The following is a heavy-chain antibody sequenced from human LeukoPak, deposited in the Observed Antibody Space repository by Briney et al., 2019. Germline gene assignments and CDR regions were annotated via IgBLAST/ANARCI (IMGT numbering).Heavy chain of an antibody. CDR1: GFTFTSSA. CDR2: IIVGSGNT. CDR3: AADSMAGGSYQSFDY. Sequence: SVKVSCKASGFTFTSSAVQWVRQARGQRLEWIGWIIVGSGNTNYAQKFQERVTITRDMSTSTAYMELSSLRSEDTAVYYCAADSMAGGSYQSFDYWGQGTLVTVSS. J-gene: IGHJ4*02. D-gene: IGHD3-16*01. V-gene: IGHV1-58*01.